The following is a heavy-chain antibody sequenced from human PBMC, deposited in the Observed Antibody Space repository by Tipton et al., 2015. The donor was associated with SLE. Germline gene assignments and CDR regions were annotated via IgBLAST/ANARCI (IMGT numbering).Heavy chain of an antibody. CDR3: ASGGYCSSTSCNTNYYGMDV. CDR2: ISSSSSYI. Sequence: GSLRLSCAASGFTFSSYSMNWVRQAPGKGLEWVSSISSSSSYIYYADSVKGRFTISRDNAKNSLYLQMNSLRAEDTAVYYCASGGYCSSTSCNTNYYGMDVWGQGTTVTVSS. CDR1: GFTFSSYS. V-gene: IGHV3-21*01. J-gene: IGHJ6*02. D-gene: IGHD2-2*02.